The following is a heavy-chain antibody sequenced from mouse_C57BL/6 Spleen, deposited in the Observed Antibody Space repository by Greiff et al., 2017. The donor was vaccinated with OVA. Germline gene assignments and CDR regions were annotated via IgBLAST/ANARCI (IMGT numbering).Heavy chain of an antibody. J-gene: IGHJ1*03. CDR3: ARLDYYSNYGGYFDV. Sequence: EVQVVESGGDLVKPGGSLKLSCAASGFTFSSYGMSWVRQTPDKRLEWVATISSGGSYTYYPDSVKGRFPISRDNAKNTLYLQRSSLKSEDTAMYYCARLDYYSNYGGYFDVWGTGTTVTVSS. V-gene: IGHV5-6*01. D-gene: IGHD2-5*01. CDR2: ISSGGSYT. CDR1: GFTFSSYG.